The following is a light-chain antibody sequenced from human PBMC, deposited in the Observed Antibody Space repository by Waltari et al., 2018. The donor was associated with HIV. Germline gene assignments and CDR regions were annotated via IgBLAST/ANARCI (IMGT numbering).Light chain of an antibody. CDR2: GNS. CDR1: SSNIGAGYD. J-gene: IGLJ3*02. Sequence: QSVLTQPPSVSGAPGQRVTISCTGSSSNIGAGYDVHWYQQLPGTAPKLLLYGNSNRPSGVPDRFSGPKAGTSAFLAITGLQAEDEADYYCQSYDSSLSGSGVFGGGTKLTVL. V-gene: IGLV1-40*01. CDR3: QSYDSSLSGSGV.